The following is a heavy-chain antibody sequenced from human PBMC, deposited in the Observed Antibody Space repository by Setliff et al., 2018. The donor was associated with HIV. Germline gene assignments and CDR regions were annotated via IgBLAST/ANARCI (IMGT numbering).Heavy chain of an antibody. V-gene: IGHV1-18*01. CDR2: ISSYNGNT. Sequence: RASVKVSCKASGYIFSTYGISWVRQAPGQGLEWMGWISSYNGNTNYAQKFQGRVTMTTDTSTSTVYMELRSLRSDDTAVYYCARDLDILTGYYWGLDYWGQGTLVTVSS. CDR1: GYIFSTYG. D-gene: IGHD3-9*01. CDR3: ARDLDILTGYYWGLDY. J-gene: IGHJ4*02.